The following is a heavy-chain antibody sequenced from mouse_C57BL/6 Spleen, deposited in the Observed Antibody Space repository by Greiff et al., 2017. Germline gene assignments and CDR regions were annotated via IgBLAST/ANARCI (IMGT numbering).Heavy chain of an antibody. D-gene: IGHD2-1*01. V-gene: IGHV7-3*01. CDR3: ARTPPIYYGVDY. CDR2: IRNKANGYTT. CDR1: GFTFTDYY. J-gene: IGHJ2*01. Sequence: EVKLMESGGGLVQPGGSLSLSCAASGFTFTDYYMSWVRQPPGKALEWLGFIRNKANGYTTEYSASVKGRFTISRDNSQSILYLQMNALRAEDSATYYCARTPPIYYGVDYWGQGTTLTVSS.